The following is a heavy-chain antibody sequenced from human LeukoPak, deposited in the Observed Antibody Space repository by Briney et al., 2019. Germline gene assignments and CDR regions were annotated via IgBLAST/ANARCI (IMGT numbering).Heavy chain of an antibody. CDR3: ARSWYNYGYYGFDY. CDR2: IYYSGST. D-gene: IGHD5-18*01. CDR1: GGSISSYY. Sequence: SETLSLTCTVSGGSISSYYWSWIRQPPVKGLEWIGYIYYSGSTNYNPSLKSRVTISLDTSKNQFSLKLSSVTAADTAVYYCARSWYNYGYYGFDYWGQGTLVTVSS. J-gene: IGHJ4*02. V-gene: IGHV4-59*01.